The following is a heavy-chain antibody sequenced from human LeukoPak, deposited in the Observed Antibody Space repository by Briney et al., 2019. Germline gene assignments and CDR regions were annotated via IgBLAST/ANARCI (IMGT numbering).Heavy chain of an antibody. CDR2: ISPYNGNT. CDR1: GYTFTNFG. V-gene: IGHV1-18*01. CDR3: ARAGGWASEDYKDDAFHF. D-gene: IGHD6-19*01. Sequence: ASVKVSCKASGYTFTNFGISWVRRAPGQGLEWMGWISPYNGNTHYAQKIQGRVTLTTDTSTSAAHMELRTLTSDDTAVYYCARAGGWASEDYKDDAFHFWGQGTVVTVSS. J-gene: IGHJ3*01.